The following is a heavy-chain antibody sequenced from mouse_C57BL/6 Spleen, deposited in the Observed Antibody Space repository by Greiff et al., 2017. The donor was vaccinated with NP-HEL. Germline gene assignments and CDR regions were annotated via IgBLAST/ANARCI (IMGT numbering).Heavy chain of an antibody. V-gene: IGHV1-50*01. J-gene: IGHJ3*01. D-gene: IGHD2-2*01. Sequence: QVQLQQPGTELVKPGASVKLSCKASGYTFTSYWMHWVKQRPGQGLEWIGEIDPSDSYTNYNQKFKGKATLTVDTSSSTAYMQLSSLTSEDSAVYYCARSNYGYPFAYWGQGTLVTVSA. CDR2: IDPSDSYT. CDR3: ARSNYGYPFAY. CDR1: GYTFTSYW.